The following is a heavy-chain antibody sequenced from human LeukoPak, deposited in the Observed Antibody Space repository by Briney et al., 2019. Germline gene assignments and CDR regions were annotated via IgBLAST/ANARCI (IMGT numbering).Heavy chain of an antibody. CDR3: PSASPADPFDY. Sequence: GGSLRLSCAASGFTFSDYGMSWVRQAPGKGLEWVADIKQHGSETYYVDSVKGRFTISRDNAKNSLYLQMNSLRAEETAVYYCPSASPADPFDYWGQATLVTVSS. J-gene: IGHJ4*02. CDR1: GFTFSDYG. CDR2: IKQHGSET. V-gene: IGHV3-7*01.